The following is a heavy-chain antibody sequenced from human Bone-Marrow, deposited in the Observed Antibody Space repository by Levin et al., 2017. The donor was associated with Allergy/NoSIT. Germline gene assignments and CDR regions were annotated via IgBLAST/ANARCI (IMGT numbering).Heavy chain of an antibody. D-gene: IGHD5-12*01. V-gene: IGHV3-23*01. CDR2: ISANGGTT. CDR1: GFTFRSYP. CDR3: VKKYGGFFSDAFDL. Sequence: GGSLRLSCVASGFTFRSYPMSWVRQAPGGGLEWVSAISANGGTTDYGDSVKGRFVISRDNSRNTLYLQMDSLRAEDTALYFCVKKYGGFFSDAFDLWGQGTTVTVSS. J-gene: IGHJ3*01.